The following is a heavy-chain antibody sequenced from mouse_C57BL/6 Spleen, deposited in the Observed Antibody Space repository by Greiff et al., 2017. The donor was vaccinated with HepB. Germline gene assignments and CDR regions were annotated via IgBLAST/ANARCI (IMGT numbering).Heavy chain of an antibody. J-gene: IGHJ3*01. CDR3: ARYGGYSPFAY. CDR2: IRNKANGYTT. CDR1: GFTFTDYY. Sequence: EVHLVESGGGLVQPGGSLSLSCAASGFTFTDYYMSWVRQPPGKALEWLGFIRNKANGYTTEYSASVKGRFTISRDNSQSILYLQMNALRAEDSATYYCARYGGYSPFAYWGQGTLVTVSA. D-gene: IGHD2-3*01. V-gene: IGHV7-3*01.